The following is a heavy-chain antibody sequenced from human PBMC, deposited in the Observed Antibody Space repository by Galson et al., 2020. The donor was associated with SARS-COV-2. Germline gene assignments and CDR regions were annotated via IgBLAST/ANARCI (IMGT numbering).Heavy chain of an antibody. J-gene: IGHJ4*02. D-gene: IGHD6-19*01. CDR1: GLIFNDFW. CDR2: IKGDGSET. Sequence: GGSLRLSCEVSGLIFNDFWMSWFRQVPGKGPEWVANIKGDGSETNYADFVKGRFSISRDNAANSLYLQMNSLRVEDSAVYYCSREGWQGGYWGQGTRVTVSS. V-gene: IGHV3-7*01. CDR3: SREGWQGGY.